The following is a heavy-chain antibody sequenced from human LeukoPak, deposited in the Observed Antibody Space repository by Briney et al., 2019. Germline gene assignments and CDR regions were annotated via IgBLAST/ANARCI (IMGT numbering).Heavy chain of an antibody. CDR2: ISGSGGST. J-gene: IGHJ4*02. D-gene: IGHD3-22*01. Sequence: GGSLRLSCAASGFTFSSYAMSWVRQAPGKGLEWVSAISGSGGSTYYADFVKGRFTISRDNSKNTLYLQMNSLRAEDTAVYYCAKEADSSGYYLRAPSDYWGQGTLVTVSS. CDR3: AKEADSSGYYLRAPSDY. V-gene: IGHV3-23*01. CDR1: GFTFSSYA.